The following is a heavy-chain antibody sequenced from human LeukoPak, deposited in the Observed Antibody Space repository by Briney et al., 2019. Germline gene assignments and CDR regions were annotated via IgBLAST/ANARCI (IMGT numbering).Heavy chain of an antibody. CDR1: GYTFTNYY. Sequence: ASVKVSCKASGYTFTNYYLHWVRQAPGQGLEWMGIINPSGGSTSYAQKFQGRVTMTRDTSTSTVYMELSSLRSEDTAVYYCARELGDKYYDFWSGSYTPYYFDYWGQGTLVTVSS. J-gene: IGHJ4*02. CDR3: ARELGDKYYDFWSGSYTPYYFDY. CDR2: INPSGGST. D-gene: IGHD3-3*01. V-gene: IGHV1-46*01.